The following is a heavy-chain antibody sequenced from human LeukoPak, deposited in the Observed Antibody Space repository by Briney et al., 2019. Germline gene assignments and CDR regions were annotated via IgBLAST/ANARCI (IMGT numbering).Heavy chain of an antibody. D-gene: IGHD2-21*02. CDR1: GGSFSGYY. V-gene: IGHV4-34*01. Sequence: SETLSLTCAVYGGSFSGYYWSWIRQPPGKGLEWIGEINHSGSTNYHPSLKSRVTISVDTSKNQFSLKLSSVTAADTAVYYCARGRKVVVTALRYFDLWGRGTLVTVSS. CDR3: ARGRKVVVTALRYFDL. J-gene: IGHJ2*01. CDR2: INHSGST.